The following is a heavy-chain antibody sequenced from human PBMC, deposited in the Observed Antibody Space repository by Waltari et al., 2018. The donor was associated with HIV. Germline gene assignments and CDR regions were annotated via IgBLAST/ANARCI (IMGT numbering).Heavy chain of an antibody. CDR1: GGSISSSSYY. CDR2: ISYRGCT. CDR3: ARLFQETDAFDI. V-gene: IGHV4-39*01. Sequence: QLQLQESGPGLVKPSETLSHTCTVSGGSISSSSYYWGWIRQPPGKGLEWIGSISYRGCTYYNPSLKRRVTISVDTAKNQFSLKLSSVTAADTAVYYCARLFQETDAFDIWGQGTMVTVSS. J-gene: IGHJ3*02.